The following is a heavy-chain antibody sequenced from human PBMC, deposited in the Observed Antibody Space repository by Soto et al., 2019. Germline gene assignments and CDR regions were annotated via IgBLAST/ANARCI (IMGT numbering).Heavy chain of an antibody. J-gene: IGHJ4*02. CDR2: ITSDGCTT. CDR3: ERDTEWVIFAS. CDR1: GFTFSSYI. D-gene: IGHD3-3*01. Sequence: EVQVVESGGGLVQPGGSLRLSCAASGFTFSSYILHWVRQTPGKGLVWVSRITSDGCTTTYADSVRGRFTISRDNAKNTLYPQMTTLRAEDPAVYYRERDTEWVIFASWGQGTLVTVSS. V-gene: IGHV3-74*01.